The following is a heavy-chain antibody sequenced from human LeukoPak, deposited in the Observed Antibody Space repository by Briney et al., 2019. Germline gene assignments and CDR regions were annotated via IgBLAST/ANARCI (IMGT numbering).Heavy chain of an antibody. D-gene: IGHD2-2*01. CDR3: VSFYETY. CDR1: GTYW. Sequence: GGSLLLSCAASGTYWMHWARQAPGEGLEWVSHITSDGSWATYVDSVKGRFTISKNNAKNMVYLQMNNLRTEGTAVYYCVSFYETYWGRGTLVTVSS. J-gene: IGHJ4*02. V-gene: IGHV3-74*01. CDR2: ITSDGSWA.